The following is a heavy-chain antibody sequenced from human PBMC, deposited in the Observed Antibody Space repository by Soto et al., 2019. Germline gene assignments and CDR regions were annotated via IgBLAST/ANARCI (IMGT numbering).Heavy chain of an antibody. CDR3: ARDRQYYQFWSAYQNERPYGMDV. V-gene: IGHV4-34*01. D-gene: IGHD3-3*02. CDR2: INHSGGT. CDR1: GGSFSGYY. J-gene: IGHJ6*02. Sequence: PSETLSLTCGVYGGSFSGYYWTWIRQAPGKGLEWIGEINHSGGTNYNSSLKSRVTISVDTSKNQLSLTLYSVTAADTAVYYCARDRQYYQFWSAYQNERPYGMDVRGQGTTLTVSS.